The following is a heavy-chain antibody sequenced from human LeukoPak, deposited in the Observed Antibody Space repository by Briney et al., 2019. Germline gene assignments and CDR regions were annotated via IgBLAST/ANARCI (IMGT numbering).Heavy chain of an antibody. V-gene: IGHV4-39*07. J-gene: IGHJ3*02. CDR2: IYYSGST. D-gene: IGHD1-26*01. CDR1: GGSISSSSYY. CDR3: ARVGIVDAFDI. Sequence: PSETLSLTCTVSGGSISSSSYYWGWIRQPPGKGLEWFGSIYYSGSTYYNPSLKSRVTISVDTSKNQFSLKLSSVTAADTAVYYCARVGIVDAFDIWGQGTMVTVSS.